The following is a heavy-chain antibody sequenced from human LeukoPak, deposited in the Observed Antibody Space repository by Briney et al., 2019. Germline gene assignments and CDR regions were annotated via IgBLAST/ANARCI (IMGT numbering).Heavy chain of an antibody. CDR2: ISSSSSYI. CDR3: ARDLSTGWFDP. CDR1: GFTFSSYS. V-gene: IGHV3-21*01. Sequence: PGGSLRLSCAASGFTFSSYSMNWVRQAPGKGLEWVSSISSSSSYIYYADPVKGRFTISRDNAKNSLYLQMNSLRAEDTAVYYCARDLSTGWFDPWGQGTLVTVSS. J-gene: IGHJ5*02.